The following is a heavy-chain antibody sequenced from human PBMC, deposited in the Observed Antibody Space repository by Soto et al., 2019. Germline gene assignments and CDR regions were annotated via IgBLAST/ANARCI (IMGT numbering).Heavy chain of an antibody. V-gene: IGHV3-21*01. CDR3: ARYDAFKAFDL. CDR1: GFTFKAYG. D-gene: IGHD1-1*01. CDR2: IRSGRVHR. Sequence: GGSLRLCCAASGFTFKAYGVNWIRQAPGKGLEWVASIRSGRVHRDFADSVKGRFTISRDDVTNSVSLQMDSLRVEDTGIYYCARYDAFKAFDLRGQGTMVTVSS. J-gene: IGHJ3*01.